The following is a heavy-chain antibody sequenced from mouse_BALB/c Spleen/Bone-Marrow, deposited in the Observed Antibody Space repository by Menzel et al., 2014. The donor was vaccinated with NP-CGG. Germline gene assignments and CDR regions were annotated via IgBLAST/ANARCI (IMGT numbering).Heavy chain of an antibody. CDR3: AREGMYYFDY. V-gene: IGHV4-1*02. D-gene: IGHD2-10*02. Sequence: EVMLVESGGGLVQPGGSLKLSCAASGFDFSRYWMSWVRQAPGKGLEWIGEINPDSSTINHTPSLKDKFIISRDNAKNTLYLQMSKVRSEDTALYYCAREGMYYFDYWGQGTTLTVSS. CDR1: GFDFSRYW. J-gene: IGHJ2*01. CDR2: INPDSSTI.